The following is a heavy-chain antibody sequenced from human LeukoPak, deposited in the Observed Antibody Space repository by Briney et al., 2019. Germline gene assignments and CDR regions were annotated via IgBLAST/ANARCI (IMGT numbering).Heavy chain of an antibody. Sequence: ASVKVSCKASGYSFNFYAVSWVRQAPGKGLEWVGWMNGYYGHTNYAQKFRGRVTMTRDTSTSTVYMELSSLRSEDTAVYYCAREAGGDYVWGSYRPGAFDIWGQGTMVTVSS. CDR1: GYSFNFYA. CDR3: AREAGGDYVWGSYRPGAFDI. CDR2: MNGYYGHT. J-gene: IGHJ3*02. D-gene: IGHD3-16*02. V-gene: IGHV1-18*04.